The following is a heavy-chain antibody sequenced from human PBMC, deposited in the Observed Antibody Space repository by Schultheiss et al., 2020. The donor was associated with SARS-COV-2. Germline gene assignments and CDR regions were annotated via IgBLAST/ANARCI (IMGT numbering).Heavy chain of an antibody. CDR1: GFTFSSYW. J-gene: IGHJ6*02. D-gene: IGHD6-6*01. Sequence: GESLKISCAASGFTFSSYWMHWVRQAPGKGLVWVSRINSDGSSTSYADSVKGRFTISRDNAKNTLYLQMNSLRAEDTAVYYCAATVESSSGYYGMDVWGQGTTVTVSS. CDR2: INSDGSST. V-gene: IGHV3-74*01. CDR3: AATVESSSGYYGMDV.